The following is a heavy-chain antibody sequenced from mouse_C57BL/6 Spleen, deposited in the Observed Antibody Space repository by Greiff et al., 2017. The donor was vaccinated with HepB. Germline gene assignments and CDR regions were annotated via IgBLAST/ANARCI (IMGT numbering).Heavy chain of an antibody. CDR2: IYPGSGNT. CDR1: GYTFTDYY. J-gene: IGHJ1*03. V-gene: IGHV1-76*01. D-gene: IGHD2-4*01. Sequence: VQLQQSGAELVRPGASVKLSCKASGYTFTDYYINWVKQRPGQGLEWIARIYPGSGNTYYNEKFKGKATLTAEKSSSTAYMQLSSLTSEDSAVYFCARAYYDYDDGGWYFDVWGTGTTVTVSS. CDR3: ARAYYDYDDGGWYFDV.